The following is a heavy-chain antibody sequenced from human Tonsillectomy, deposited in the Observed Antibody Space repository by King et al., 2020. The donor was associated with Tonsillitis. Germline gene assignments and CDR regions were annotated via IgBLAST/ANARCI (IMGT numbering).Heavy chain of an antibody. V-gene: IGHV1-2*06. CDR3: ARALLGIADY. D-gene: IGHD7-27*01. Sequence: QLVQSGAEVKKPGASVKISCKASGYTFTTYYLHWVRQAPGQGLEWMGRINTDNGGTNYAQKFRGRVTMTRDTSIGTTYMELKRLTSDDTAVYFCARALLGIADYWGQGTLVTVSS. J-gene: IGHJ4*02. CDR2: INTDNGGT. CDR1: GYTFTTYY.